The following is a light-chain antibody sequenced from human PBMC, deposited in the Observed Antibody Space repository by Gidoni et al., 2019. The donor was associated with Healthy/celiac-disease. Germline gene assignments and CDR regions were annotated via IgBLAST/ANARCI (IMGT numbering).Light chain of an antibody. J-gene: IGKJ4*01. CDR1: QSVLYSSNNKSY. V-gene: IGKV4-1*01. CDR3: QQYYSTPRT. Sequence: IVMTQFPDSLAVSLGERATINCKSSQSVLYSSNNKSYLAWYQQKPGQPPKLLIYWASTRESGVPDRFSGSGSGTDFTLTISSLQAEDVAVYYCQQYYSTPRTFGGGTKVEIK. CDR2: WAS.